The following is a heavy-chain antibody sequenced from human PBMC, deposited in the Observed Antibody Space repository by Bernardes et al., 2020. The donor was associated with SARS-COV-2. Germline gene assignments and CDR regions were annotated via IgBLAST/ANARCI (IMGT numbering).Heavy chain of an antibody. J-gene: IGHJ6*02. CDR1: GYTLTELS. Sequence: ASVKVSCKVSGYTLTELSMHWVRQAPGKGLEWMGGFDPEDGETIYAQKFQGRVTMTEDTSTDTAPPDYSSLRSEDTAVYYCASQLVGCCMDVWGQGTTVTVSS. CDR3: ASQLVGCCMDV. CDR2: FDPEDGET. V-gene: IGHV1-24*01. D-gene: IGHD6-13*01.